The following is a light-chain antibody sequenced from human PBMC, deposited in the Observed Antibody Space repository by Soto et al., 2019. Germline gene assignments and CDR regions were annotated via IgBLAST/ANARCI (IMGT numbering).Light chain of an antibody. CDR3: HQYDDLPYT. J-gene: IGKJ2*01. CDR2: DAS. CDR1: QNISKY. V-gene: IGKV1-33*01. Sequence: DIQMTQSPSSLTASVGDRVTITCQTSQNISKYLIWYQQSPGKAPNLLISDASNLEAGVPSRFSGRGSRTHFTLTISSLQPEDIGRYYCHQYDDLPYTFGQGTSLQIK.